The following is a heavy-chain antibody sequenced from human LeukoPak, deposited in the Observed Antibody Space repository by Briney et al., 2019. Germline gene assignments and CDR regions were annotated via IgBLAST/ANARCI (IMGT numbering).Heavy chain of an antibody. J-gene: IGHJ4*02. Sequence: SGPTLVNPTQTLTLTCTFSGFSPSTSGMCVSWIRQPPGKALEWLARIDWDDDKYYSTSLKTRLTISKDTSKNQVVLTMTNMDPVDTATYYCARAYYDSSGYLFDYWGQGTLVTVSS. CDR3: ARAYYDSSGYLFDY. D-gene: IGHD3-22*01. CDR2: IDWDDDK. V-gene: IGHV2-70*11. CDR1: GFSPSTSGMC.